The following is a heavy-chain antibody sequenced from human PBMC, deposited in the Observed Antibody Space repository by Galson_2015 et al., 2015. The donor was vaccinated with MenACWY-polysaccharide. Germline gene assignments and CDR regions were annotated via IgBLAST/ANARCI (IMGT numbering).Heavy chain of an antibody. CDR1: GFTFSGYW. CDR3: AKGLVGGGTTKIGFDN. Sequence: SLRLSCAASGFTFSGYWMHWVRQAPGKGLVWVSRIRSDGGETTYADSVMGRFSISRDNAENTVYLQMNSLRAEDTAVYFCAKGLVGGGTTKIGFDNWGQGTLATVSS. CDR2: IRSDGGET. D-gene: IGHD1-26*01. V-gene: IGHV3-74*01. J-gene: IGHJ4*02.